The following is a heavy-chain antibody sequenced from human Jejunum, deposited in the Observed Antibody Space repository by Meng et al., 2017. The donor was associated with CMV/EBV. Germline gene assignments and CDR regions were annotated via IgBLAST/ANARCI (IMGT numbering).Heavy chain of an antibody. V-gene: IGHV1-8*03. Sequence: YPLPSYDINWVRQATGQGLEWMGWRNPSSGNTGYAQKFQGRVTITRKTSISTAYMELSSLRSEDTAVYYWARGRGGYCSSTSCLFDCWGQGTLVTVSS. CDR3: ARGRGGYCSSTSCLFDC. J-gene: IGHJ4*02. CDR2: RNPSSGNT. CDR1: YPLPSYD. D-gene: IGHD2-2*01.